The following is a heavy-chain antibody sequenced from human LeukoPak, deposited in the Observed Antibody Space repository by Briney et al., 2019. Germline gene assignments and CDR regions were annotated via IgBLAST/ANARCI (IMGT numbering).Heavy chain of an antibody. CDR2: IYYSGST. Sequence: SETLSLTCTVSXGSISSYYWSWIRQPPGKGLEWIGYIYYSGSTNYNPSLKSRVTISVDTSKNQFSLKLSSVTAADTAVYYCAREGGRPRSHYWYFDLWGRGTLVTVSS. CDR1: XGSISSYY. CDR3: AREGGRPRSHYWYFDL. D-gene: IGHD2-15*01. J-gene: IGHJ2*01. V-gene: IGHV4-59*01.